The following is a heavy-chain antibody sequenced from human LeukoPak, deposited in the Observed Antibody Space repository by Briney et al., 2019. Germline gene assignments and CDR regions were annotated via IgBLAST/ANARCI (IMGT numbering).Heavy chain of an antibody. J-gene: IGHJ4*02. V-gene: IGHV1-2*02. CDR1: GYTFTSYD. Sequence: ASVKVSCKASGYTFTSYDINWVRQATGQGLEWMGWINPNSGGTNYAQKFQGRVTMTRDTSISTAYMEPSSLRSEDTAVYYCARVDSSGWQLFDYWGQGTLVTVSS. CDR2: INPNSGGT. D-gene: IGHD6-19*01. CDR3: ARVDSSGWQLFDY.